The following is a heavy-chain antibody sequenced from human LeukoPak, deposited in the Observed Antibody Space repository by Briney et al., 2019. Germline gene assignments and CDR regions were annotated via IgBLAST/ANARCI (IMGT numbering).Heavy chain of an antibody. CDR3: AKDSSGWFYYFDY. D-gene: IGHD6-19*01. J-gene: IGHJ4*02. V-gene: IGHV3-30*18. Sequence: GGSLRLSCAASGFTFSSYGMHWVRQAPGKGLEWVAVISYDGSNKYYADSVKGRFTISRDNSKNTLYLQMNSLRAEDTAVYYCAKDSSGWFYYFDYWGQGTLVTVSP. CDR2: ISYDGSNK. CDR1: GFTFSSYG.